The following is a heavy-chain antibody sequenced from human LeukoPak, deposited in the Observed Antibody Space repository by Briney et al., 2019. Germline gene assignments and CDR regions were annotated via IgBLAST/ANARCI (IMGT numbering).Heavy chain of an antibody. CDR3: ARDGVAGTYYFDF. J-gene: IGHJ4*02. Sequence: SVKVSCKASGYTFTKYYMHWVRQAPGQVLEWMGMISPSGGSTSYPQKFQDRVTLTRDTSTSTVYMELSSLRSEDTALYFCARDGVAGTYYFDFWGQGTLVTVSS. CDR1: GYTFTKYY. CDR2: ISPSGGST. V-gene: IGHV1-46*01. D-gene: IGHD6-19*01.